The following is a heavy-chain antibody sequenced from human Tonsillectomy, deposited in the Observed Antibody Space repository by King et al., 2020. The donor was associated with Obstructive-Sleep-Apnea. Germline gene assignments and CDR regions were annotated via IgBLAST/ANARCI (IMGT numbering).Heavy chain of an antibody. Sequence: VQLQESGPGLVKPLQTLSLTCTVSGGSISSGDYYWRWIRQPPGQGLEWIGYIYYSGSTYYNPSLKSRVTISVDTSKNQFSLKLSSVTAADTAVYYCARDSYTAGIFDYWGQGTLVTVSS. D-gene: IGHD5-18*01. CDR1: GGSISSGDYY. CDR3: ARDSYTAGIFDY. J-gene: IGHJ4*02. CDR2: IYYSGST. V-gene: IGHV4-30-4*01.